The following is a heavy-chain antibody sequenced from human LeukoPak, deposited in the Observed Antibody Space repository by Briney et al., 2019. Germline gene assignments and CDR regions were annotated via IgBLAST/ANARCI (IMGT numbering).Heavy chain of an antibody. V-gene: IGHV3-30*04. J-gene: IGHJ4*02. CDR3: ARALSGYDPFDY. Sequence: GGSLRLSCAASGFTFSTYAMSWVRQAPGKGLEWVAVISYDGSNKYYADSVKGRFTISRDNSKNTLYLQMNSLRAEDTAVYYCARALSGYDPFDYWGQGTLVTVSS. CDR1: GFTFSTYA. CDR2: ISYDGSNK. D-gene: IGHD5-12*01.